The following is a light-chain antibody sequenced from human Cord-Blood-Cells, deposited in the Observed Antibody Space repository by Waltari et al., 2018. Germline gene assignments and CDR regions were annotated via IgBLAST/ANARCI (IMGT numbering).Light chain of an antibody. Sequence: QSALTQPASVSGSPGQSITISCTGTSSDVGSYNLVSWYPQPPGKAPKLMIYEGSKRPSGVSNRFSGSKSGNTASLTISGRQAEDEADYYCCSYAGSSTWVFGGGTKLTVL. CDR2: EGS. CDR3: CSYAGSSTWV. CDR1: SSDVGSYNL. V-gene: IGLV2-23*01. J-gene: IGLJ3*02.